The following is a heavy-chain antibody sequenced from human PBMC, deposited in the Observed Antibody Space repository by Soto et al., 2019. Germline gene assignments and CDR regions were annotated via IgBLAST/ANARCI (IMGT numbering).Heavy chain of an antibody. V-gene: IGHV1-2*04. CDR2: INPNSGGT. CDR3: ARYRDGYKFFDY. Sequence: QVQLVQSGAEVKKPGASVRVSCKASGYTFTDYYMHWVRQAPGQGLEWMGWINPNSGGTNYAQKFQGWVTMTRDTSISTAYMELSRLTSDDTAVYYCARYRDGYKFFDYWGQGTLVTVAP. J-gene: IGHJ4*02. D-gene: IGHD5-12*01. CDR1: GYTFTDYY.